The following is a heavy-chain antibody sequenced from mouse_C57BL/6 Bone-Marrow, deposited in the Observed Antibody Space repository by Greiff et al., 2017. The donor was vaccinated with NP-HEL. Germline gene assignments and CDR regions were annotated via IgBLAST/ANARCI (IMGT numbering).Heavy chain of an antibody. D-gene: IGHD2-1*01. V-gene: IGHV1-64*01. Sequence: VQLQQPGAELVKPGASVKLSCKASGYTFTSYWMHWVKQRPGQGLEWIGLIHPNSGSTNYNEKFKSKATLTVDKSPSTAYMQLSSLTSEDSAVYYCARQGPLYGNPAWFAYWGQGTLVTVSA. J-gene: IGHJ3*01. CDR1: GYTFTSYW. CDR2: IHPNSGST. CDR3: ARQGPLYGNPAWFAY.